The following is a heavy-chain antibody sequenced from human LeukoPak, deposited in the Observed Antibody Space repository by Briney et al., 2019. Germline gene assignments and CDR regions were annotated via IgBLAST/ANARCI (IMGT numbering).Heavy chain of an antibody. Sequence: GGSLRLSCAASGFTFSSYWMHWVRQAPGKGLVWVSRINSDGSSTSYADSVKGRFTISRDNAKNTLYLQMNSLRTEDTAVYYCVRDRRAVAVYFDYWGQGTLVTVSS. CDR2: INSDGSST. V-gene: IGHV3-74*01. J-gene: IGHJ4*02. CDR1: GFTFSSYW. D-gene: IGHD6-19*01. CDR3: VRDRRAVAVYFDY.